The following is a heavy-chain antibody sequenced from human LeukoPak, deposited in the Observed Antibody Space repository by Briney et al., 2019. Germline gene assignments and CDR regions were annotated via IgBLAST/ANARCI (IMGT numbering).Heavy chain of an antibody. CDR2: INGDGSTT. CDR1: GFTFSSYW. J-gene: IGHJ4*02. CDR3: GSDTVLGY. Sequence: GGSLRLSCAASGFTFSSYWMHWVRQAQGKGLVWVSRINGDGSTTFYADSVKGRFTISRDNAKNTVYLQMNSLRVEDTAVYYCGSDTVLGYWGQGTLVTASS. V-gene: IGHV3-74*01. D-gene: IGHD5-18*01.